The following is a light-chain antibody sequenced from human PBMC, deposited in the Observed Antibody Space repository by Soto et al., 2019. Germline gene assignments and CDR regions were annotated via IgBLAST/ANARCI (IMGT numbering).Light chain of an antibody. CDR2: DVN. Sequence: QSALTQPASVSGSPGQSITISCTGTSSGIGAYNFVSWYQQHPGKAPKLMLYDVNIRPSGVSNRFSGSKSGNTASLTISGLQAEDEADYYCTSWTTSTTMTFGGGTQLTVL. J-gene: IGLJ2*01. CDR3: TSWTTSTTMT. V-gene: IGLV2-14*03. CDR1: SSGIGAYNF.